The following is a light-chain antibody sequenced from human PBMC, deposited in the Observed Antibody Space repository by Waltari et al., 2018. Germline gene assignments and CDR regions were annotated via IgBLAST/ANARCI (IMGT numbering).Light chain of an antibody. CDR3: QHYVSLPVT. J-gene: IGKJ1*01. CDR2: GAS. Sequence: EIVLMQSPGTLSLSPGDRATLSCRASQSVSRALAWYQQNPGQAPRLLISGASNRATGIPDRFSGSGSGTDFSLIISRLEPEDFAVYYCQHYVSLPVTFGQGTKVEIK. V-gene: IGKV3-20*01. CDR1: QSVSRA.